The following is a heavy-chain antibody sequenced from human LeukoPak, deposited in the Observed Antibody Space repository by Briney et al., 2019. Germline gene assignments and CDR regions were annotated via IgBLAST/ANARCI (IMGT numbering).Heavy chain of an antibody. V-gene: IGHV3-23*01. Sequence: QTGGSLRLSWAACGFIFSSCATSWVRQAPGKGLEWVSAISGSGGSTYYADSVKGRFTISRDNSKNTLYLQMNSLRAEDTAVYYCAKDDMESASDYWGQGTLVTVSS. CDR3: AKDDMESASDY. J-gene: IGHJ4*02. CDR2: ISGSGGST. D-gene: IGHD3-3*01. CDR1: GFIFSSCA.